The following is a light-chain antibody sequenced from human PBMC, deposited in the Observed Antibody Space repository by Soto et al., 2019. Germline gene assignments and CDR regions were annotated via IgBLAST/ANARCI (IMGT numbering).Light chain of an antibody. Sequence: EIVLTQSPATLSLSPGERATLSCRASQSVSSYLAWYQQKFGQAPRLLIYDASSRATGIPDRFSGSGSGTDFTLTISRLEPEDFALYYCQQYGGSPITFGQGTRLEIK. J-gene: IGKJ5*01. V-gene: IGKV3-20*01. CDR1: QSVSSY. CDR2: DAS. CDR3: QQYGGSPIT.